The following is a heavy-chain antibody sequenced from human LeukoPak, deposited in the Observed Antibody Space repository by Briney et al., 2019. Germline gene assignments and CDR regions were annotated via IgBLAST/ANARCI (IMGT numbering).Heavy chain of an antibody. CDR3: ARDGGSYYFVY. V-gene: IGHV3-74*01. CDR2: INSDGSWT. Sequence: GGSLRLSCAASGNYWMHWVRQAPGKGLVWVSHINSDGSWTSYADSVKGRFTISRDNSKNTLYLQMNSLRAEDTAVYYCARDGGSYYFVYWGQGTLVTVSS. CDR1: GNYW. J-gene: IGHJ4*02. D-gene: IGHD1-26*01.